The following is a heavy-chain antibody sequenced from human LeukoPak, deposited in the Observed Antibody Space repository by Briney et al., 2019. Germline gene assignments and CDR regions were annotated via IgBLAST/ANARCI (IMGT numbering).Heavy chain of an antibody. V-gene: IGHV3-7*01. CDR3: AREVTVAGMSIDY. CDR2: IKQDGSEK. J-gene: IGHJ4*02. D-gene: IGHD6-19*01. Sequence: GGSLRLSCAASGFTFSSYRMSWVRQAPGKGLEWVANIKQDGSEKYYVDSVKGRFTISRDNAKNSLYLQMNSLRAEDTAVYYCAREVTVAGMSIDYWGQGTLVTVSS. CDR1: GFTFSSYR.